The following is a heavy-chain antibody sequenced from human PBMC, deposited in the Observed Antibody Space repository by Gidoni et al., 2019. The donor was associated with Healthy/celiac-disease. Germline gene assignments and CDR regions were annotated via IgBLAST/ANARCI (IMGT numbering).Heavy chain of an antibody. CDR2: YGSGSSNI. CDR3: ARDLAYCGGDCYPGG. J-gene: IGHJ4*02. D-gene: IGHD2-21*02. Sequence: EVQLVESGGGLVKPGGSLRLSCAASAFTFSSYSMNWVRQAPGKGLEWVSSYGSGSSNIYYADTVKGRFTISRDNAKNSMYLQMNSLRAEDTAVYYCARDLAYCGGDCYPGGGGQGTLVTVSS. V-gene: IGHV3-21*01. CDR1: AFTFSSYS.